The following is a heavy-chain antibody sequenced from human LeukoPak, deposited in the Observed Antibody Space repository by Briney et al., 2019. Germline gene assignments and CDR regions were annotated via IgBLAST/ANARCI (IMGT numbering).Heavy chain of an antibody. CDR1: GFTFSSCG. V-gene: IGHV3-30*03. Sequence: PGRSLRLSCAASGFTFSSCGMHWVRQAPGKGLEWVAVISYDGSNKYYADSVKGRFTISRDNSKNTLYLQMNSLRAEDTAVYYCASLWFGELLSPLDAFDIWGQGTMVTVSS. D-gene: IGHD3-10*01. CDR3: ASLWFGELLSPLDAFDI. J-gene: IGHJ3*02. CDR2: ISYDGSNK.